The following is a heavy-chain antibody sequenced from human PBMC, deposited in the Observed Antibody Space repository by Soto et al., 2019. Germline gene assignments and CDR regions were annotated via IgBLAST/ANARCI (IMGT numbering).Heavy chain of an antibody. CDR2: IYWDDDK. Sequence: QITLKESGPTLVKPTQTLTLTCTFSGFSLSTSGVGVGWIRQPPGKALEWLAVIYWDDDKRYSPSLKSRLTISKXXSKNQVVLTMTNMDPVDTATYYCAHFYDSSGYTGYWGQGTLVTVSS. CDR1: GFSLSTSGVG. J-gene: IGHJ4*02. V-gene: IGHV2-5*02. D-gene: IGHD3-22*01. CDR3: AHFYDSSGYTGY.